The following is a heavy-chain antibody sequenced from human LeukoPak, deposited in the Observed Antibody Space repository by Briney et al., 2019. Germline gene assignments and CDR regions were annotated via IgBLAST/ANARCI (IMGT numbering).Heavy chain of an antibody. Sequence: GGSLRLSCGASGFTFSNYGMLWVRQAPGKGLEWVSGITGAGHTYYADSVQGRFTIYRDNSKNTLYLQMNRLGAEDTAIYYCVQDWAWGAFGYWGQGTLVTVSS. CDR1: GFTFSNYG. CDR2: ITGAGHT. CDR3: VQDWAWGAFGY. V-gene: IGHV3-23*01. D-gene: IGHD7-27*01. J-gene: IGHJ4*02.